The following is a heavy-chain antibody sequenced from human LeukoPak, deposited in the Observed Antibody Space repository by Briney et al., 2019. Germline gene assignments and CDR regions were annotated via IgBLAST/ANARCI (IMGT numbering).Heavy chain of an antibody. V-gene: IGHV4-59*08. CDR1: GSSISSFY. J-gene: IGHJ6*02. D-gene: IGHD2-2*01. Sequence: PSETLSPTCTVSGSSISSFYWSWIRQPPGKGLEWIGYIYYSGSTNYNPSLKSRVTISVDTSKNQCSLKLSSVTAADTAVYYCARRGVVPAAMIYYYYGMDVWGQGTTVAVSS. CDR3: ARRGVVPAAMIYYYYGMDV. CDR2: IYYSGST.